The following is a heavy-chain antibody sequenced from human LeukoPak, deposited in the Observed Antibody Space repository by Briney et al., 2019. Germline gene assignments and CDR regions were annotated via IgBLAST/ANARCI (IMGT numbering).Heavy chain of an antibody. D-gene: IGHD3-9*01. V-gene: IGHV4-59*01. CDR2: IYYSGST. CDR1: GGSISSYY. Sequence: SETLSLTCTVSGGSISSYYWSWIRQPPGKGLEWIGYIYYSGSTNYNPSLKSRVTISVDTSKNQFSLKLSSVTAADTAVYYCARVEHDILTGYSVFDYWGQGTLVTVSS. CDR3: ARVEHDILTGYSVFDY. J-gene: IGHJ4*02.